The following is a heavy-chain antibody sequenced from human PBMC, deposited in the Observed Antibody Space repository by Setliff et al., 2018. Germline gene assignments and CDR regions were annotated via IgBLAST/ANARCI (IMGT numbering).Heavy chain of an antibody. J-gene: IGHJ6*03. CDR2: TIPMFGTT. CDR1: GGTFTSYC. Sequence: ASVKVSCKASGGTFTSYCITWVRQAPGQGLEWMGGTIPMFGTTNYAQKFQGRVTIITDASTSTSYMALSSLTSADTAVYYCAREGVDTRSSTDYRYYMDVWGKGTTVTVSS. CDR3: AREGVDTRSSTDYRYYMDV. D-gene: IGHD5-18*01. V-gene: IGHV1-69*05.